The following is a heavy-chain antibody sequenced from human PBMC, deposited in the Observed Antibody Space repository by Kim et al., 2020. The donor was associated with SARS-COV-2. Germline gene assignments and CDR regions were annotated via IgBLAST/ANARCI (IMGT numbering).Heavy chain of an antibody. V-gene: IGHV6-1*01. Sequence: DYAVSVHSRITNSPDPSKNQFSLHLNFVTPADTAVYYCARNYGGNSGFDYWGQGTLVTVSS. J-gene: IGHJ4*02. CDR3: ARNYGGNSGFDY. D-gene: IGHD4-17*01.